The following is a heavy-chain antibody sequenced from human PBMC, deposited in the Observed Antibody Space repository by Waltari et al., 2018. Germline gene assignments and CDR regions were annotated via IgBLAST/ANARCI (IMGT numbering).Heavy chain of an antibody. CDR1: GYTFTGSY. J-gene: IGHJ4*02. CDR3: AKGPYDFWSGYYLFDY. D-gene: IGHD3-3*01. V-gene: IGHV1-2*02. Sequence: QVQLVQSGAEVKKPGASVKVSCKASGYTFTGSYMPWVRHAPGQGLEWMGWINPNSGGTNYAQKFQGRVTMTRDTSISTAYMELSRLRSDDTAVYYCAKGPYDFWSGYYLFDYWGQGTLVTVSS. CDR2: INPNSGGT.